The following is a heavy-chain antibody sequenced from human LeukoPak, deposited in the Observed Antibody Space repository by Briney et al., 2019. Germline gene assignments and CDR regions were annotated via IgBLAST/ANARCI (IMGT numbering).Heavy chain of an antibody. J-gene: IGHJ5*02. D-gene: IGHD3-10*01. V-gene: IGHV1-8*02. CDR1: GGTFSSYA. Sequence: ASVKVSCKASGGTFSSYAISWVRQAPGQGLEWIGWMNPNNGNTGYAQKFQGRVTMTRDTSISTAYMELRGLRSEDTAVYYCVRDGEGVAISVDYWFDPWGQGTLVTVSS. CDR3: VRDGEGVAISVDYWFDP. CDR2: MNPNNGNT.